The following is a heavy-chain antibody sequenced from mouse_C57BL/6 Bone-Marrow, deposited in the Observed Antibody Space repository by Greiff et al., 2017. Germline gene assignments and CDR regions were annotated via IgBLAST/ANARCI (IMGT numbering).Heavy chain of an antibody. CDR2: INPSSGYT. V-gene: IGHV1-4*01. J-gene: IGHJ1*03. D-gene: IGHD2-2*01. CDR3: ARWLRRYFDV. CDR1: GYTFTSYT. Sequence: QVQLQQSGAELARPGASVKMSCKASGYTFTSYTMHWVKQRPGQGLEWIGYINPSSGYTKYNQKFKDKATLTADKSSSTAYMQLSSLTSEDCAVYYCARWLRRYFDVWGTGTTVTVSS.